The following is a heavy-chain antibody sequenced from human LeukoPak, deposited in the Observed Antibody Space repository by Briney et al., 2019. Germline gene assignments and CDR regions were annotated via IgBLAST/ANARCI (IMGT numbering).Heavy chain of an antibody. Sequence: TSETLSLTCTVSGGSISSYYWSCLRQAPGKGLEWIGYIYYSGNTNYNPSLKSRVTISIDTSKNQFYLKLISVTAADTAVYYCARVGSGSFDYWGQGTLVTVSS. D-gene: IGHD1-26*01. J-gene: IGHJ4*02. V-gene: IGHV4-59*01. CDR3: ARVGSGSFDY. CDR1: GGSISSYY. CDR2: IYYSGNT.